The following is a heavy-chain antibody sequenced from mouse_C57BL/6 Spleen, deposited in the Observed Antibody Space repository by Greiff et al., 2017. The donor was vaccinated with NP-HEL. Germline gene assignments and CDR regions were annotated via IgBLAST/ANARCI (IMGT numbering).Heavy chain of an antibody. CDR3: ARRTADYYGSSYYFDY. D-gene: IGHD1-1*01. CDR1: GYTFTDYN. CDR2: INPNNGGT. Sequence: EVKLVESGPELVKPGASVKIPCKASGYTFTDYNMDWVKQSHGKSLEWIGEINPNNGGTIYNQKFKGKATLTVDKSSSTAYMELRSLTSEDTAVYYCARRTADYYGSSYYFDYWGQGTTLTVSS. V-gene: IGHV1-18*01. J-gene: IGHJ2*01.